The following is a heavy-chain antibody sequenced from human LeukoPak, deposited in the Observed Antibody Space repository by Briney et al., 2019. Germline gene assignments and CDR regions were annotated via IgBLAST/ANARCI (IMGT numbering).Heavy chain of an antibody. D-gene: IGHD6-13*01. CDR2: ISYDGGNK. Sequence: PGGSLRLSCAASGFTFSSYGMHWVRQAPGKGLEWVAVISYDGGNKYYADSVKGRFTISRDDSKNTLYLQVNSLRAEDTAVYYCAKGSSSWSIDYWGQGTLVTVSS. J-gene: IGHJ4*02. CDR3: AKGSSSWSIDY. CDR1: GFTFSSYG. V-gene: IGHV3-30*18.